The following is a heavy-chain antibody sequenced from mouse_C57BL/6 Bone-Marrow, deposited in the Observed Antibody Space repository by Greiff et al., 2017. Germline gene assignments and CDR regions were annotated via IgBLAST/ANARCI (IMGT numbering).Heavy chain of an antibody. V-gene: IGHV5-6*01. CDR3: ARQRGTTVDFDV. Sequence: EVQGVESGGDLVKPGGSLKLSCAASGFTFSSYGMSWVRQTPDKRLEWVATISSGGSYTYYPDSVKGRFTISRDNAKNTLYLQMSSLKSEDTAMYYCARQRGTTVDFDVWGTGTTVTVAS. D-gene: IGHD1-1*01. CDR1: GFTFSSYG. CDR2: ISSGGSYT. J-gene: IGHJ1*03.